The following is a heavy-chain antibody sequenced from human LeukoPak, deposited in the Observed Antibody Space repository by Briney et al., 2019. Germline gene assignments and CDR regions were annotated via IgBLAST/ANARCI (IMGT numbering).Heavy chain of an antibody. Sequence: SETLSLTCAVYGGSFSGYYWSGIRQPPGKGLEWIGEINHSGSTNYNPSLKSRVTISVDTSKNQFSLKLSSVTAADTAVYYCARRSNRGHRQSTSKNAVFGYWGQGTLVTVPS. CDR2: INHSGST. J-gene: IGHJ4*02. CDR3: ARRSNRGHRQSTSKNAVFGY. V-gene: IGHV4-34*01. CDR1: GGSFSGYY. D-gene: IGHD3-3*01.